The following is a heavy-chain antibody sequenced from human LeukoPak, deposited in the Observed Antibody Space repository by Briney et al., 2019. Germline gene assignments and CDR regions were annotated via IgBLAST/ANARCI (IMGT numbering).Heavy chain of an antibody. J-gene: IGHJ3*02. CDR1: GGSISGDH. Sequence: ETLSLTCTVSGGSISGDHWNWIRQPPGKGLEWIGYIYYSGNTNYNPSLKSRVTISVDTSKNQFSLKLNSVTAADTAVYYCARRNDFGIWGQGTMVTVXS. V-gene: IGHV4-59*08. CDR3: ARRNDFGI. CDR2: IYYSGNT.